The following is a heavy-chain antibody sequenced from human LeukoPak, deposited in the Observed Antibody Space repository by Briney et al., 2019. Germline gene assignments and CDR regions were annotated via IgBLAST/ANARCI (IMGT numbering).Heavy chain of an antibody. V-gene: IGHV3-21*06. CDR3: ARSTGQGGPYYFDS. Sequence: GGSLRLSCAASGFTFETYSMNWIRQAPGKGLQWVASISGGSTYIYYPDAMRGRFTISRDNAKNSVFLQVNNLRGDDTAVYYGARSTGQGGPYYFDSWGQGTLVIVAS. D-gene: IGHD1-1*01. CDR2: ISGGSTYI. J-gene: IGHJ4*02. CDR1: GFTFETYS.